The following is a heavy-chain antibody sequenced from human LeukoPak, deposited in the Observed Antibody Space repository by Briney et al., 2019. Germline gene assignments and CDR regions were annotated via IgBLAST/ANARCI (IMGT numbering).Heavy chain of an antibody. J-gene: IGHJ4*02. V-gene: IGHV3-30-3*01. Sequence: GGSLRLSCAASGFTLSTYAMHWVRQAPGKGLERVAVISYDGTDTYYADSVKGRFTISRDTSKNSLYLQMNSLRPEDTAVFYCARIRGGPIDYWGQGTLVTVSS. CDR2: ISYDGTDT. D-gene: IGHD3-16*01. CDR1: GFTLSTYA. CDR3: ARIRGGPIDY.